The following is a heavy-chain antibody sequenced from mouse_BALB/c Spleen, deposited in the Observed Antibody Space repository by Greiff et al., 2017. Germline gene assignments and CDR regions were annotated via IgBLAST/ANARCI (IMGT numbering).Heavy chain of an antibody. Sequence: VQLQQSGAELVKPGASVKLSCTASGFNIKDTYMHWVKQRPEQGLEWIGRIDPANGNTKYDPKFQGKATITADTSSNTAYLQLSSLTSEDTAVYYCAFTVVATENSFDYWGQGTTLTVSS. J-gene: IGHJ2*01. CDR1: GFNIKDTY. CDR3: AFTVVATENSFDY. CDR2: IDPANGNT. V-gene: IGHV14-3*02. D-gene: IGHD1-1*01.